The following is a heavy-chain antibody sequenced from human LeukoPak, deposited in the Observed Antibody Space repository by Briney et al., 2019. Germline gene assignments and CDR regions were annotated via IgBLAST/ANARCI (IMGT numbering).Heavy chain of an antibody. V-gene: IGHV4-39*02. Sequence: SETLSLTCTVSGGSISSSSYYWGWIRQPPGKGLEWIGSIYYSGSTYYNPSLKSRVTISVDTSKNQFSLQLNSVTPEDTAVYYCARGGYLDFGYFDPWGRGTLVTVSS. CDR3: ARGGYLDFGYFDP. J-gene: IGHJ2*01. CDR2: IYYSGST. D-gene: IGHD3-22*01. CDR1: GGSISSSSYY.